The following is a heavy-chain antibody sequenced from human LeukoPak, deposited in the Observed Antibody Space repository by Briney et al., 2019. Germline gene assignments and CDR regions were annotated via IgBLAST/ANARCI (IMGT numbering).Heavy chain of an antibody. CDR2: IKQDGSEK. CDR1: GFTFSSYW. D-gene: IGHD1-14*01. V-gene: IGHV3-7*01. J-gene: IGHJ4*02. Sequence: PGGSLRLSCAASGFTFSSYWMSWVRQAPGKGLERVANIKQDGSEKYYVDSVKGRFTISRDNAKNSLYLQMNSLRAEDTAVYYCARDRSAAPELIYFDYWGQGTLVTVSS. CDR3: ARDRSAAPELIYFDY.